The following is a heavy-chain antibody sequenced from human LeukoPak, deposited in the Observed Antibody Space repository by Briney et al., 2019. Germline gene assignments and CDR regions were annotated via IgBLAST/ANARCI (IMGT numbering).Heavy chain of an antibody. CDR1: GDSVSSNNAA. CDR3: VRGSALDI. J-gene: IGHJ3*02. V-gene: IGHV6-1*01. Sequence: SQTLSLTCAISGDSVSSNNAAWSWIRQSPSRGLEWLGRTYYRSRWFTDYALSVKSRITINPDTSRNQFSLQLNSVSPEDTAVYYCVRGSALDIWGQGTMVTVSS. CDR2: TYYRSRWFT.